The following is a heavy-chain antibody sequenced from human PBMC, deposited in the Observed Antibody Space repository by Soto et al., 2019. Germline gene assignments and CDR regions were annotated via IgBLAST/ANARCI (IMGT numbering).Heavy chain of an antibody. CDR1: GFTFSSYW. V-gene: IGHV3-74*01. D-gene: IGHD3-10*01. CDR3: ASGGFSGSGSYIQGDY. J-gene: IGHJ4*02. CDR2: IKSDGSSI. Sequence: EVQLVESGGGLVQPGGSLRLSCAASGFTFSSYWMHWVRQAPGKGLVWVSRIKSDGSSISYADSVKGRFTISRDNAKNTLYLQMNSLRAEDTAVYYYASGGFSGSGSYIQGDYWGQGTLVTVSS.